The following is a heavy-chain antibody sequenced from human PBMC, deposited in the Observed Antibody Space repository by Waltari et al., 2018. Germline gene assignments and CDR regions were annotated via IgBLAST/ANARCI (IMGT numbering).Heavy chain of an antibody. Sequence: EVQLLESGGGLVQPGGSLSLSCAASGFTSSSDAMSWVRHAPGKGLEWVSVIYSGGSSTYYADSVKGRFTISRDNSKNTLYLQMNSLRAEDTAVYYCARTDSSSWYPTTTGPFDIWGQGTMVTVSS. D-gene: IGHD6-13*01. J-gene: IGHJ3*02. CDR1: GFTSSSDA. V-gene: IGHV3-23*03. CDR2: IYSGGSST. CDR3: ARTDSSSWYPTTTGPFDI.